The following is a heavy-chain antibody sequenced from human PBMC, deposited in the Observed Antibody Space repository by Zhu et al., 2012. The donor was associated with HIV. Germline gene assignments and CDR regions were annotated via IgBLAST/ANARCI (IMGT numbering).Heavy chain of an antibody. CDR2: IYNIGST. V-gene: IGHV4-59*01. CDR1: SDSISNYY. J-gene: IGHJ4*02. Sequence: QVQLQESGPGLVKPSETLSLTCTVSSDSISNYYWSWIRQPPGKGLEWIGYIYNIGSTNYNPSLKSRVTTSVDTSKNQFSLKLSSVTAADTAVYYCARGRMGYCSGGTCYSFDYWGQGILVTVSS. D-gene: IGHD2-15*01. CDR3: ARGRMGYCSGGTCYSFDY.